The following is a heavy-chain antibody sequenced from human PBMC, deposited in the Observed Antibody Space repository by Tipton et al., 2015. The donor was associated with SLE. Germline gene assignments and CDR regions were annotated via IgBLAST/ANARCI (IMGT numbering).Heavy chain of an antibody. V-gene: IGHV4-59*08. CDR2: IPYTGST. Sequence: TLSLTCTVSGGSISGHYWSWFRPPPGKGLEWIWYIPYTGSTHYNPSPESRVTMSVDTSKNQFSLKLKSVTAADTAVYYCASLRGSLYVDYSYYYMDVWGKGTTVTGSS. CDR3: ASLRGSLYVDYSYYYMDV. J-gene: IGHJ6*03. CDR1: GGSISGHY. D-gene: IGHD3-16*01.